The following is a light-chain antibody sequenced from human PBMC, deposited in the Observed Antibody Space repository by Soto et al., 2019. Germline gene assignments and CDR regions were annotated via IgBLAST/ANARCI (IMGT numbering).Light chain of an antibody. CDR1: QSVSID. V-gene: IGKV3-15*01. Sequence: EIVITQSPHTLSVSHGERATRSCRASQSVSIDLAWYQQTPGQAPRLLIYGASTRATGVPPTFSGSASGTEFTLTISSLQSEDFTVYYCQQYNKWPLTFGQAAKVDIK. CDR3: QQYNKWPLT. J-gene: IGKJ1*01. CDR2: GAS.